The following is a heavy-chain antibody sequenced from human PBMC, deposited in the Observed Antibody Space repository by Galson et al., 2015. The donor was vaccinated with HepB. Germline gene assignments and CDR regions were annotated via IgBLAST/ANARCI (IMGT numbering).Heavy chain of an antibody. D-gene: IGHD6-6*01. CDR1: GGSISSYY. CDR3: ARDFYSSSIYYYYGMDV. CDR2: IYYSGST. V-gene: IGHV4-59*01. J-gene: IGHJ6*02. Sequence: LSLTCTVSGGSISSYYWSWVRQPPGKGLEWIGYIYYSGSTNYNPSLKSRVTISVDTSKNQFSLKLSSVTAADTAVYYCARDFYSSSIYYYYGMDVWGQGTTVTVSS.